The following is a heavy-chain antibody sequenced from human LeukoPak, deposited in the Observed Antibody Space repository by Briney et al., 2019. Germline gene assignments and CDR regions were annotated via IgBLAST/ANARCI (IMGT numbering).Heavy chain of an antibody. D-gene: IGHD3-10*01. J-gene: IGHJ5*02. Sequence: PSETLSLTCTVSGGSISSGDYYWSWIRQPPGKGLEWIGYIYYSGSTYYNPSLKSRATISVDTSKNQFSLKLSSVTAADTAVYYCARSMVRGVLNWFDPWGQGTLVTVSS. CDR2: IYYSGST. CDR1: GGSISSGDYY. CDR3: ARSMVRGVLNWFDP. V-gene: IGHV4-30-4*01.